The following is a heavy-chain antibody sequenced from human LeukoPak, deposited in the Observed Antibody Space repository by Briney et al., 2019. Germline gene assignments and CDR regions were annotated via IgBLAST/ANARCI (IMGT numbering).Heavy chain of an antibody. CDR1: GLTISDNF. CDR3: ARDTDYYGSGRHGYFDH. Sequence: PGGSLRLSCAASGLTISDNFMGWVRQTPGKGLEWVSLIYSGGSTYSADSVKGRFIISRDNSKNTPHLQMNSLRVEDTAVYYCARDTDYYGSGRHGYFDHWGQGTLVTVSS. V-gene: IGHV3-66*01. D-gene: IGHD3-10*01. CDR2: IYSGGST. J-gene: IGHJ1*01.